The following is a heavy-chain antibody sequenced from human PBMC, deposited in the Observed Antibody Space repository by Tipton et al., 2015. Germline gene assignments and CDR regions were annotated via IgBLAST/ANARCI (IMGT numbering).Heavy chain of an antibody. CDR2: IYYSGTT. Sequence: LSCTVSGDSMSSGTYYWSWIRQHPGKGLEWTGYIYYSGTTYYNPSLKSRLTISLDRSKSHFSLQLTSVTAADTAVYYCARSGDTYIDYWGQGTLVTVSS. CDR3: ARSGDTYIDY. D-gene: IGHD5-18*01. V-gene: IGHV4-31*03. J-gene: IGHJ4*02. CDR1: GDSMSSGTYY.